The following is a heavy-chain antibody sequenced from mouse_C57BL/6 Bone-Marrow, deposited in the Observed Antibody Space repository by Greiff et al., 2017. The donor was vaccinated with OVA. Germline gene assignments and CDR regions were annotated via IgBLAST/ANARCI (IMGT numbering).Heavy chain of an antibody. CDR2: IYPGSGST. J-gene: IGHJ2*01. D-gene: IGHD2-3*01. Sequence: VQLQQPGAELVKPGASVKMSCKASGYTFTGYWITWVKQRPGQGLEWIGDIYPGSGSTKYNEKFKSKATLTVDTASSTAYMQLSSRTSEDSAVYSCATIYDVYYPFDYWGQGTTLTVSS. V-gene: IGHV1-55*01. CDR3: ATIYDVYYPFDY. CDR1: GYTFTGYW.